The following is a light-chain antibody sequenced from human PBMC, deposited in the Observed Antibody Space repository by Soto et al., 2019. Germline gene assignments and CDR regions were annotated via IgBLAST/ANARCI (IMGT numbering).Light chain of an antibody. CDR1: HNVGSN. J-gene: IGKJ4*01. CDR3: QQYDKWPLT. CDR2: GAS. V-gene: IGKV3D-15*01. Sequence: EIVMTQSPATLSVSPGEGATLSCGASHNVGSNLAWYQQKPGQAPRLLIYGASTRATGIPARFSGSGSGTEFTLTISSLQSEHFAVYYCQQYDKWPLTFGGGTKVEIK.